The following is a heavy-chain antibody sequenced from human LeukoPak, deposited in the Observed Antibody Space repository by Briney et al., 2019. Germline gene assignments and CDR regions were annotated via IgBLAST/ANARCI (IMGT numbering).Heavy chain of an antibody. J-gene: IGHJ1*01. V-gene: IGHV3-48*03. CDR3: AKGVKVEVAGERYFHH. CDR2: ISSSGSTI. Sequence: GGSLRLSCAASGFTFSSYEMNWVRQAPGKGLEWVSYISSSGSTIYYADSVKGRFTISRDNAKNSLYLQMNSLRAEDTAVYYCAKGVKVEVAGERYFHHWGQGTLVTVSS. CDR1: GFTFSSYE. D-gene: IGHD6-19*01.